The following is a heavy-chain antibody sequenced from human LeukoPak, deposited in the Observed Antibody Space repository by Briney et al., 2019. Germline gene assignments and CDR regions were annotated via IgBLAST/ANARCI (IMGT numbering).Heavy chain of an antibody. CDR3: ARYYYDSSGYWWRYFDL. D-gene: IGHD3-22*01. V-gene: IGHV4-61*02. CDR1: GGSISSGSYY. Sequence: PSQTLSLTCTVSGGSISSGSYYWSWFRQPAGKGLEWIGRIYTSGSTNYNPSLKSRVTISVDTSKNQFSLKLSSVTAADTAVYYCARYYYDSSGYWWRYFDLWGRGTLVTVSS. CDR2: IYTSGST. J-gene: IGHJ2*01.